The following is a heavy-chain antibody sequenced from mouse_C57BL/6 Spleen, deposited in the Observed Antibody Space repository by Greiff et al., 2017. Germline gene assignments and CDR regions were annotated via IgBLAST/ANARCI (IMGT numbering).Heavy chain of an antibody. J-gene: IGHJ2*01. CDR2: IRNKANGYTT. CDR3: ARYIRDGYYFDY. D-gene: IGHD2-3*01. CDR1: GFTFTDYY. V-gene: IGHV7-3*01. Sequence: EVLLVESGGGLVQPGGSLSLSCAASGFTFTDYYMSWVRQPPGKALEWLGFIRNKANGYTTEYSASVKGRFTISRDNSQSILYLQMKALRAEDSATYYCARYIRDGYYFDYGGQGTTLTVSS.